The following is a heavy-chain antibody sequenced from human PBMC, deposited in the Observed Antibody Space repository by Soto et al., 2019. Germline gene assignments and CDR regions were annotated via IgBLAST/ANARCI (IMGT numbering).Heavy chain of an antibody. J-gene: IGHJ4*02. CDR1: GFTFSSYS. Sequence: EVQLVESGGGLVKPGGSLRLSCAASGFTFSSYSMNWVRQAPGKGLEWVSSISSSSSYIYYADSVKGRFTISRDNAKNSLYLQMNSLRAEDTAVYYYARDRSTDSSGYYAYWGQGTLVTVSS. CDR2: ISSSSSYI. D-gene: IGHD3-22*01. V-gene: IGHV3-21*01. CDR3: ARDRSTDSSGYYAY.